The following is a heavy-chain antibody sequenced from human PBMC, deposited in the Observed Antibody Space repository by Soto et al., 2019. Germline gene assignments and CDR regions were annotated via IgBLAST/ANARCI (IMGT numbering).Heavy chain of an antibody. Sequence: QVQLVQSVAEVKKPGASVKVSCKASGYTFTSYDITWGRQATGQVLEWMGWLNPNSGNTGYAQNFQGRVTMTRNTSLSTAYMELSSLRSEDTAVYYCAREETSYGVEVWGQGTAVTFSS. CDR3: AREETSYGVEV. CDR1: GYTFTSYD. J-gene: IGHJ6*02. V-gene: IGHV1-8*01. CDR2: LNPNSGNT.